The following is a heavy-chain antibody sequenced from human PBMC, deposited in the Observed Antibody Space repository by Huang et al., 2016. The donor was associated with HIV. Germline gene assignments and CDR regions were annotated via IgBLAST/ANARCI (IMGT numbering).Heavy chain of an antibody. J-gene: IGHJ4*02. V-gene: IGHV1-69*01. CDR1: GGSFRNFA. CDR3: ATVDYYDTSGPQRGYFDN. Sequence: QVQLVQSGAEVKKPGSLVKVSCKASGGSFRNFAIGWVRQAPGQRLEGMGGIIPTLGTANYAQKYQGRVTIIADESTSTAYMELSSLRSEDTAVYYCATVDYYDTSGPQRGYFDNWGQGTLVTVSS. D-gene: IGHD3-22*01. CDR2: IIPTLGTA.